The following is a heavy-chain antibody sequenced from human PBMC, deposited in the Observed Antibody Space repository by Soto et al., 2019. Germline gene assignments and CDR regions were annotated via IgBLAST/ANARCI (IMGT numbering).Heavy chain of an antibody. CDR3: ARDCSGGSCYLWLDGMDV. CDR1: GFSVSSNY. CDR2: IYSGGST. D-gene: IGHD2-15*01. Sequence: PGGSLRLSCSASGFSVSSNYMSWVRQAPGKGLEWVSVIYSGGSTYYADSVKGRFTISRDNSKNTLYLQMNSLRAEDTAVYYCARDCSGGSCYLWLDGMDVWGQGTTVTVSS. V-gene: IGHV3-53*01. J-gene: IGHJ6*02.